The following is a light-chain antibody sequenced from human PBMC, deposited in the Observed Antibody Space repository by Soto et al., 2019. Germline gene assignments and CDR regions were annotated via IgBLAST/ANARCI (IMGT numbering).Light chain of an antibody. CDR2: DVS. CDR3: QQFNSYPIT. V-gene: IGKV1-13*02. Sequence: AIQLTQSPSSLSASVGDRVTITCRASQDIRGALAWYQQTPGKAPKILIYDVSTLQSGVPSRFSGSSSGTDFSLTISSLQPEDFATYFCQQFNSYPITFGQGTRL. J-gene: IGKJ5*01. CDR1: QDIRGA.